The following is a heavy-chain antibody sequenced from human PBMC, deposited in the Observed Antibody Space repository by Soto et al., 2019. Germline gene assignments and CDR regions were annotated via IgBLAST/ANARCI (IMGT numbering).Heavy chain of an antibody. Sequence: PSETLSLTCTVSGGSISSGGYYWSWIRQHPGTGLEWIGYISYSGNTYFHPSLRNRVTISLDTSKNEFSLKLNSVTAADTAVYYYASSNIDMDSFDYWGQGTLVTVSS. V-gene: IGHV4-31*03. CDR2: ISYSGNT. CDR1: GGSISSGGYY. J-gene: IGHJ4*02. D-gene: IGHD5-18*01. CDR3: ASSNIDMDSFDY.